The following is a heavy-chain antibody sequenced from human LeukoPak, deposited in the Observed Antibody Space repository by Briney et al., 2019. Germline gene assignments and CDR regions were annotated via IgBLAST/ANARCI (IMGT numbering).Heavy chain of an antibody. CDR3: ARSNYYDSSGYYYDSFDY. CDR1: GGSISSGDYY. D-gene: IGHD3-22*01. Sequence: SETLSLTCTVSGGSISSGDYYWSWIRQLPGKGLEWIGYIYYSGSTYYNPSLKSRVTISVDTSKNQFSLKLSSVTAADTAVYYCARSNYYDSSGYYYDSFDYWGQGTLVTVSS. V-gene: IGHV4-30-4*01. J-gene: IGHJ4*02. CDR2: IYYSGST.